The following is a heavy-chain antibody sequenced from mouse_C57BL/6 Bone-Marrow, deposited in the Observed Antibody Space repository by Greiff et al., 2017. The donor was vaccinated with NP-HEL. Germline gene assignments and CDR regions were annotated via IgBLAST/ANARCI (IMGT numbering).Heavy chain of an antibody. D-gene: IGHD1-1*01. V-gene: IGHV6-3*01. CDR3: TGGTTGGFAY. Sequence: EVQLVESGGGLVQPGGSMKLSCVASGFTFSNYWMNWVRQSPEKGLEWVAQIRLKSDNYATHYAESVKGRFTISRDDSKSSVYLQMNNLRAEDTGIYYCTGGTTGGFAYWGQGTLVTVSA. CDR2: IRLKSDNYAT. CDR1: GFTFSNYW. J-gene: IGHJ3*01.